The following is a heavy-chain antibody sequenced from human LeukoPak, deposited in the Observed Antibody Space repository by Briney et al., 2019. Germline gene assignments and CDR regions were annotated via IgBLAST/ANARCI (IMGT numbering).Heavy chain of an antibody. Sequence: PSESLSLTCTVSGGSIGTYYWSWVRQSPGKGLEWIGYIYVTGNRYNPYLQSRVTISVDTSRNQFFLKMSSVTAADTAVYYCARHIGGGIEDMDVWGKGTKVTVSS. CDR2: IYVTGN. J-gene: IGHJ6*03. V-gene: IGHV4-59*08. D-gene: IGHD3-16*02. CDR1: GGSIGTYY. CDR3: ARHIGGGIEDMDV.